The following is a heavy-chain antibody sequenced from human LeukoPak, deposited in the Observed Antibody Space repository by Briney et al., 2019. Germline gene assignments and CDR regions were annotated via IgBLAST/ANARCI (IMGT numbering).Heavy chain of an antibody. J-gene: IGHJ5*02. CDR2: INTNTGNP. V-gene: IGHV7-4-1*02. Sequence: ASVKVSCKASGYTFTGYYMHWVRQAPGQGLEWMGWINTNTGNPTYAQGFTGRFVFSLDTSVSTAYLQISSLKADDTAVYYCARANLWFGELGWIDPWGQGTQVTVP. CDR1: GYTFTGYY. CDR3: ARANLWFGELGWIDP. D-gene: IGHD3-10*01.